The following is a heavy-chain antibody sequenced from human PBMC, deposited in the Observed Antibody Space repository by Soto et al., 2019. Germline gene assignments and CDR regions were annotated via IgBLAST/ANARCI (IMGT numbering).Heavy chain of an antibody. CDR3: ARDAEGYCSSTSCYERDYYYYYYMDV. D-gene: IGHD2-2*01. Sequence: GSLRXSCXASXFTFSSYWMSWVRQAPGKGLEWVANIKQDGSEKYYVDSVKGRFTISRDNAKNSLYLQMNSPRAEDTAVYYCARDAEGYCSSTSCYERDYYYYYYMDVWGKGTTVTVSS. CDR1: XFTFSSYW. J-gene: IGHJ6*03. CDR2: IKQDGSEK. V-gene: IGHV3-7*01.